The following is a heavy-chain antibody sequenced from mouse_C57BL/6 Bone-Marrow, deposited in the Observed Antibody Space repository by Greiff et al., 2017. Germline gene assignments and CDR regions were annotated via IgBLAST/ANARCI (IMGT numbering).Heavy chain of an antibody. CDR3: ASYCMDY. Sequence: VKLVESGGGLVKPGGSLKLSCAASGFTFSDYGMHWVRQAPEKGLEWVAYISSGSSTIYYAATVKGRFTISRDNAKNTLFLQMTCLWSEDTAMYYCASYCMDYWGQGTSVTVSS. CDR1: GFTFSDYG. D-gene: IGHD1-1*01. V-gene: IGHV5-17*01. J-gene: IGHJ4*01. CDR2: ISSGSSTI.